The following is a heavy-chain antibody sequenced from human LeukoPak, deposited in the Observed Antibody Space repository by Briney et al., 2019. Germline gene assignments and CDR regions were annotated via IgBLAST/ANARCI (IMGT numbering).Heavy chain of an antibody. D-gene: IGHD1-26*01. Sequence: GGSLRLSCAASGFILSTHGMHWVRQAPGKGLEWVAGMWYDGSREDYADSVKGRFTISRDMSKNTLNLQMNSLRVEDTAMFYCARDSSFGSLDFRGQGTLVTVSS. CDR2: MWYDGSRE. CDR1: GFILSTHG. CDR3: ARDSSFGSLDF. J-gene: IGHJ4*02. V-gene: IGHV3-33*01.